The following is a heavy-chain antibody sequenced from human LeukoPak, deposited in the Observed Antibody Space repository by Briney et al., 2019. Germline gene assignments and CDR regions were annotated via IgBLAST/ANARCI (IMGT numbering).Heavy chain of an antibody. CDR1: GFTFSTYS. D-gene: IGHD2-21*02. CDR2: ISGSSSNI. V-gene: IGHV3-21*01. CDR3: AKDGARYELLLRYYFDY. Sequence: GGSLRLSCAASGFTFSTYSMNWVRQAPGKGLEWVSYISGSSSNIYYPDSVKGRFTISRDNAKNSLFLQMNSLRAEDTAVYYCAKDGARYELLLRYYFDYWGQGTLVTVSS. J-gene: IGHJ4*02.